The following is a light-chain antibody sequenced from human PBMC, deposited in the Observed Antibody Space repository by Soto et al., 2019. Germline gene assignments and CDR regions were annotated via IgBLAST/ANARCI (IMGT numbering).Light chain of an antibody. CDR3: HQYDSSPFS. Sequence: EIVLTQSPGTLSLSPGERATLSCRASQSVSSSYLAWYQQKPGQAPWLLIYGASRRASGVPDRFSGSGSGTDFTLTISRLEPEDFAVYSCHQYDSSPFSFGQGPRL. V-gene: IGKV3-20*01. J-gene: IGKJ5*01. CDR1: QSVSSSY. CDR2: GAS.